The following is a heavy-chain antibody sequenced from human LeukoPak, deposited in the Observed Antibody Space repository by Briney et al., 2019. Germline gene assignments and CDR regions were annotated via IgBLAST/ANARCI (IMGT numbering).Heavy chain of an antibody. V-gene: IGHV3-23*01. D-gene: IGHD1-1*01. CDR1: GFTFSIYA. J-gene: IGHJ4*02. CDR3: AKGAWNVDY. Sequence: PGGSLRLSCAASGFTFSIYAMSWVRQAPGKGLEWVSTINPSGGYTSYADSVKGRFTISRDHSKNTLYLHMNSLRAEDTAVYYCAKGAWNVDYWGQGTLVTVSS. CDR2: INPSGGYT.